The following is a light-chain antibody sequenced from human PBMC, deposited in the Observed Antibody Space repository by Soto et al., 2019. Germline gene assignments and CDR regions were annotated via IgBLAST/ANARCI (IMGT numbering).Light chain of an antibody. J-gene: IGKJ1*01. Sequence: EIVLTPSPGPLCLSPGGKATLSCRASQSVSSSYLAWYQQKPGQAPRLLIYGASSRATGIPDRFSGSGSGTDFTLTISRLEPEDFAVYYCQQYGSSRTFGQGTTGDIK. CDR2: GAS. V-gene: IGKV3-20*01. CDR3: QQYGSSRT. CDR1: QSVSSSY.